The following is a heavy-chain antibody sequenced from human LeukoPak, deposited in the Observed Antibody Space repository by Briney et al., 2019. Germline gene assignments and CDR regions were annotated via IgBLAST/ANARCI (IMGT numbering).Heavy chain of an antibody. D-gene: IGHD5-24*01. CDR3: ARARYIGVPFDY. CDR1: GFTFSSYA. V-gene: IGHV3-7*04. J-gene: IGHJ4*02. CDR2: IKQDGSEK. Sequence: PGGSLRLSCAASGFTFSSYAMSWVRRAPGKGLEWVATIKQDGSEKYYVDSVEGRFTISRDNAKNSLSLQMSSLRAEDTAVYYCARARYIGVPFDYWGQGTLVTVSS.